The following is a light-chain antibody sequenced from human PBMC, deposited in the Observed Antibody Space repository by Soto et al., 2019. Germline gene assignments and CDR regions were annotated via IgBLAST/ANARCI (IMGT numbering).Light chain of an antibody. CDR1: QSVGSY. Sequence: EIVLTQSPATLSLSPGEGVTLSCRASQSVGSYLAWYQQKLGQAPRLLIYDASQRATGIPARLSGSGSGTVLTLTINRLEPEHFAVYYCQQRNYWPITFGQGTRLEIK. CDR3: QQRNYWPIT. V-gene: IGKV3-11*01. J-gene: IGKJ5*01. CDR2: DAS.